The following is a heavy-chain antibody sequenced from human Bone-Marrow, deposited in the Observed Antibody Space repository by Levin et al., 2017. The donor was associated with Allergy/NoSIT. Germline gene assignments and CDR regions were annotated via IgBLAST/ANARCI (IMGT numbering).Heavy chain of an antibody. J-gene: IGHJ3*02. CDR1: GFTFSSYA. CDR2: ISGSGGST. V-gene: IGHV3-23*01. Sequence: GGSLRLSCAASGFTFSSYAMSWVRQAPGKGLEWVSAISGSGGSTYYADSVKGRFTISRDNSKNTLYLQMNSLRAEDTAVYYCAKDLVGCSGGSCYLAFDIWGQGTMVTVSS. CDR3: AKDLVGCSGGSCYLAFDI. D-gene: IGHD2-15*01.